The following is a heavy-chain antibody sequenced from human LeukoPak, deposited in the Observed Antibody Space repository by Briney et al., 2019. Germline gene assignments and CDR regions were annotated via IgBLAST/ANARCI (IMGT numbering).Heavy chain of an antibody. CDR1: GGSISSYY. CDR3: ARERFLEWLIHSENWFDP. CDR2: IYTSGST. D-gene: IGHD3-3*01. J-gene: IGHJ5*02. V-gene: IGHV4-4*07. Sequence: TSETLSLTCTVSGGSISSYYWSWIRQPAGKGLEWIGRIYTSGSTNYNPSLKGRVTMSVDTSKNQFSLKLSSVTAADTAVYYCARERFLEWLIHSENWFDPWGQGTLVTVSS.